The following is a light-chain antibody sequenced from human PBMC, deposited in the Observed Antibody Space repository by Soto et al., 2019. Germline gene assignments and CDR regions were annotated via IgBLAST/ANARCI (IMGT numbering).Light chain of an antibody. V-gene: IGKV1-33*01. CDR2: DAS. CDR3: QQYDNLPS. CDR1: QDISNY. J-gene: IGKJ4*01. Sequence: DIQMTQSPSSLXXXVGDRVTITCQASQDISNYLNWYQQKPGKAPKLLIYDASNLETGVPSRFSGSGSGTDFTFTISSLQPEDIATYYCQQYDNLPSFGGGTKVEIK.